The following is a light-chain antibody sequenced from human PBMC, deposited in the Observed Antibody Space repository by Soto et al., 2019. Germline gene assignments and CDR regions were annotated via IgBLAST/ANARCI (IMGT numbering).Light chain of an antibody. J-gene: IGLJ1*01. Sequence: QSVLAQPPSASGTPGQTVTISCSGRSSNIGKNTVSWYQHLPGTAPKLLIYSNTQRPLGVPVRFSGSKSGTSASLAISGLQSDDEADSYCAVWDDSLYLFGNGTKVTVL. CDR1: SSNIGKNT. CDR3: AVWDDSLYL. CDR2: SNT. V-gene: IGLV1-44*01.